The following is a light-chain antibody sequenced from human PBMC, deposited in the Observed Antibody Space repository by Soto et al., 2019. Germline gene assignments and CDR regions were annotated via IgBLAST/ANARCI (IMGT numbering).Light chain of an antibody. Sequence: EILLTPSPATRSVSPVERVTLSCRASQSVSSSYLAWYQQRPGQAPRLLIYGASSRATGIPDRFSGSGSGTDFTLTIGRLEPEDFAVYDCQQYGSSPLTFGGGTKVDIK. V-gene: IGKV3-20*01. CDR1: QSVSSSY. CDR3: QQYGSSPLT. J-gene: IGKJ4*01. CDR2: GAS.